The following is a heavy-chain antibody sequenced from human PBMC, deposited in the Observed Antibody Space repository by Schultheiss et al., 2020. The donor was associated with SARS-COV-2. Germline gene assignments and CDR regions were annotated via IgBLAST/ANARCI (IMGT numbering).Heavy chain of an antibody. CDR1: GGSISSYY. J-gene: IGHJ3*02. D-gene: IGHD5-12*01. CDR2: IYYSGST. Sequence: SETLSLTCTVSGGSISSYYWGWIRQPPGKGLEWIGSIYYSGSTYYNPSLKSRVTISVDTSYNQFSLKLNSVTAADTAVYYCARPISGYDPYDAFDIWGQGTMVTVSS. CDR3: ARPISGYDPYDAFDI. V-gene: IGHV4-39*07.